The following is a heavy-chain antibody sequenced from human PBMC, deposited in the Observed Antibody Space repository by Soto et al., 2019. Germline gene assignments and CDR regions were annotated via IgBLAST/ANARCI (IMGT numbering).Heavy chain of an antibody. Sequence: SVKVSCKASGFTFTSSAVQWVRQARGQRLEWIGWIVVGSGNTNYAQKFQERVTITRDMSTSTAYMELSSPRSEDTAVYYCAAYDSIAWKFDYWGQGTLVTVSS. J-gene: IGHJ4*02. D-gene: IGHD3-22*01. CDR3: AAYDSIAWKFDY. CDR1: GFTFTSSA. V-gene: IGHV1-58*01. CDR2: IVVGSGNT.